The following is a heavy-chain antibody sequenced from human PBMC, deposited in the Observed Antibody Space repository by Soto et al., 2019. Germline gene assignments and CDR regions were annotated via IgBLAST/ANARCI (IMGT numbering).Heavy chain of an antibody. CDR2: ISSSSSTI. Sequence: GGSLRLSCAASGFTFSSYSMNWVRQAPGKGLEWVSYISSSSSTIYYADSVKGRFTISRDNAKNSLYLQMNSLRAEDTAVYYCASLNRDIVEDYWGQGTLVTVSS. D-gene: IGHD2-15*01. CDR3: ASLNRDIVEDY. V-gene: IGHV3-48*01. CDR1: GFTFSSYS. J-gene: IGHJ4*02.